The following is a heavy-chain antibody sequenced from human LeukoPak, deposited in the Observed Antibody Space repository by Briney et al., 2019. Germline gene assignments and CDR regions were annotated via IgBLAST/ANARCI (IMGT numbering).Heavy chain of an antibody. CDR1: GASISTYC. CDR3: ARSRLGMGGYYFDY. V-gene: IGHV4-4*09. J-gene: IGHJ4*02. CDR2: IFTRGSS. D-gene: IGHD7-27*01. Sequence: PSETLSLTCTVSGASISTYCWSWLRQPPGKELEWIGYIFTRGSSNYNPSLKSRVSISVDASKNELSLRLTSVTAADTAVYYCARSRLGMGGYYFDYWGQGTLVTVSS.